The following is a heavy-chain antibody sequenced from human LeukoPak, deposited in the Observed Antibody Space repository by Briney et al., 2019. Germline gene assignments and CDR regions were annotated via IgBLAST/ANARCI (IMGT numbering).Heavy chain of an antibody. CDR2: IYTSGST. CDR3: ARGRIGGDCPY. D-gene: IGHD2-21*01. J-gene: IGHJ4*02. V-gene: IGHV4-61*02. CDR1: GGSISSGSYY. Sequence: NPSETLSLTCTVSGGSISSGSYYWSWIRQPAGKGLEWIGRIYTSGSTNYNPSLKSRVTISVDTSKNQFSLKLSSVTAADTAVYYCARGRIGGDCPYWGQGTLVTVSS.